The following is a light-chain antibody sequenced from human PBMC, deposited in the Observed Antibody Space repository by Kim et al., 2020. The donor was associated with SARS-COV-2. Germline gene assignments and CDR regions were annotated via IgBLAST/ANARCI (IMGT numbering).Light chain of an antibody. CDR2: DVS. V-gene: IGLV2-14*03. Sequence: QSALTQPASVSGSPGQSITISCTGTSSDVGGYNYVSWYQQHPDAAPKLMIYDVSSRPSGVSNRFSGSKSGNTASLTISGLQAEDEADYYCSSYTSSSTLVFGTGTKVTVL. CDR1: SSDVGGYNY. J-gene: IGLJ1*01. CDR3: SSYTSSSTLV.